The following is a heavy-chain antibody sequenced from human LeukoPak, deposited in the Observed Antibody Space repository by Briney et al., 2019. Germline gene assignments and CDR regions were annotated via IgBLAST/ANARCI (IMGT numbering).Heavy chain of an antibody. Sequence: PSETLSLTCAVYGGSFSGYYWSWIRQPPGKGLGWIGEINHSGSTNYNPSLKSRVTMSVDTSKNQFSLKLSSVTAADTAVYYCARLVVVPAATFDYWGQGTLVTVSS. J-gene: IGHJ4*02. D-gene: IGHD2-2*01. V-gene: IGHV4-34*01. CDR3: ARLVVVPAATFDY. CDR1: GGSFSGYY. CDR2: INHSGST.